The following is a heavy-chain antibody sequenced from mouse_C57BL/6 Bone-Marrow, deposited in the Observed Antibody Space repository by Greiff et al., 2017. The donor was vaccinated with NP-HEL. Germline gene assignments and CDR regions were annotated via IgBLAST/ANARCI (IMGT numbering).Heavy chain of an antibody. CDR2: IDPENGDT. CDR3: THYYGSSRNYFDY. D-gene: IGHD1-1*01. Sequence: DVQLQESGAELVRPGASVKLSCTASGFNIKDDYMHWVKQRPEQGLEWIGWIDPENGDTEYASKFQGKATITADTSSNTAYLQLSSLTSEDTAVYYCTHYYGSSRNYFDYWGQGTTLTVSS. V-gene: IGHV14-4*01. J-gene: IGHJ2*01. CDR1: GFNIKDDY.